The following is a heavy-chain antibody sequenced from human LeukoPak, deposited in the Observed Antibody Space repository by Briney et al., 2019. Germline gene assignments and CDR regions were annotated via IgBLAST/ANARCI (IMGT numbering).Heavy chain of an antibody. J-gene: IGHJ3*02. V-gene: IGHV4-34*01. CDR3: AREPSYSSSGAFDI. D-gene: IGHD6-6*01. CDR2: INHSGST. Sequence: SETLSLTCAVYGGSFSGYYWSWIRQPLGKGLEWIGEINHSGSTNYNPSLKSRVTISVDTSKNQFSLKLSSVTAADTAVYYCAREPSYSSSGAFDIWGQGTMVTVSS. CDR1: GGSFSGYY.